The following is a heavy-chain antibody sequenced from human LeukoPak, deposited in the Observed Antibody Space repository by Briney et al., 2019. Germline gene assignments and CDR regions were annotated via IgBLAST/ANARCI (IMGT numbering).Heavy chain of an antibody. CDR1: GFTFSNAW. CDR3: TTGKSYDFWSGYPVRDAFDI. J-gene: IGHJ3*02. CDR2: IKSKTDGGTT. D-gene: IGHD3-3*01. Sequence: GGSLRLSCAASGFTFSNAWMSWVRQAPGKGLEWVGRIKSKTDGGTTVYAAPVKGRFTISRDDSKNTLYLQMNSLKTEDTAVYYCTTGKSYDFWSGYPVRDAFDIWGQGTMVTVSS. V-gene: IGHV3-15*01.